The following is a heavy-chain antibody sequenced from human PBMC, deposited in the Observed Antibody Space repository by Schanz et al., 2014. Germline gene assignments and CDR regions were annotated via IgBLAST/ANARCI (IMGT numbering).Heavy chain of an antibody. CDR2: IWYNGSNK. V-gene: IGHV3-33*01. D-gene: IGHD1-1*01. CDR3: ARDGAELYYFDD. CDR1: GFTLSSYG. J-gene: IGHJ4*02. Sequence: QVQLAESGGGVVQPGRSLRLSCSASGFTLSSYGMHWVRQAPGKGLEWVAVIWYNGSNKYYADSVRGRFTISRDNAKNSLYLQMNGLRAEDTAVFYCARDGAELYYFDDWGQGTLVTVSS.